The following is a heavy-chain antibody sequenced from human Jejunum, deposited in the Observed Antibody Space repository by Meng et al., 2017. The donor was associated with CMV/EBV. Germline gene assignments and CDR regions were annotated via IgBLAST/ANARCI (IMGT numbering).Heavy chain of an antibody. CDR1: GASISVYY. V-gene: IGHV4-59*01. Sequence: VSGASISVYYWHWIRQTPGKGLEWIGCVDYSGTTKYNPSLKGRVTISVDTSKSQFSLELRSVIATDTAVFYCARGWGTTSPWDYWGQGTLVTVSS. CDR2: VDYSGTT. CDR3: ARGWGTTSPWDY. D-gene: IGHD3-16*01. J-gene: IGHJ4*02.